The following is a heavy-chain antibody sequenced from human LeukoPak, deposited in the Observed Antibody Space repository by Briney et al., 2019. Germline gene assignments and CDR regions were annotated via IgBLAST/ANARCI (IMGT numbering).Heavy chain of an antibody. Sequence: PGGSLRLSCAASGFTFSSYSMNWVRQAPGKGLEWASPISSSSSYIYYADSVKGRFTISRDNAKNSLYLQMNSLRAEDTAVYYCARAKAPSITIIKGLWFDPWGQGTLVTVSS. CDR2: ISSSSSYI. V-gene: IGHV3-21*01. D-gene: IGHD3-3*01. CDR1: GFTFSSYS. J-gene: IGHJ5*02. CDR3: ARAKAPSITIIKGLWFDP.